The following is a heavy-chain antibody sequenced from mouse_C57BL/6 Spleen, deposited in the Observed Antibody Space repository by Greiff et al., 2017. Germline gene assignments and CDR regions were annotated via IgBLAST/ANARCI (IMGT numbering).Heavy chain of an antibody. D-gene: IGHD2-4*01. CDR1: GYTFTSYG. V-gene: IGHV1-81*01. CDR2: IYPRSGNT. J-gene: IGHJ2*01. Sequence: QVQLQQSGAELARPGASVKLSCKASGYTFTSYGISWVKQRTGQGLEWIGEIYPRSGNTYYNEKFKGKATLTADKSSSTAYMELRSLTSEDSAVYFCARRGYDYDVSDDWGQGTTLTVSS. CDR3: ARRGYDYDVSDD.